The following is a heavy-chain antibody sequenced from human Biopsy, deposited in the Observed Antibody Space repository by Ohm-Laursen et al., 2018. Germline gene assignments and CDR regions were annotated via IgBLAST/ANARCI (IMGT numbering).Heavy chain of an antibody. Sequence: SVKVSCKASGGTFSNYGVNWVRQAPGQGLEWLGGNIPILGTGNYAQKFQDRVTVAADTSTSTATMELRSLRADDTAVYYCATKLTGYFHHWGQGTLVIVSS. CDR1: GGTFSNYG. V-gene: IGHV1-69*06. J-gene: IGHJ1*01. D-gene: IGHD3-9*01. CDR2: NIPILGTG. CDR3: ATKLTGYFHH.